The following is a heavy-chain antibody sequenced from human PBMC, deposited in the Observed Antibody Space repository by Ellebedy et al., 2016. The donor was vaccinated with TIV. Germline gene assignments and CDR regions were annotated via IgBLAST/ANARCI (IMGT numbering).Heavy chain of an antibody. CDR2: INQDGSDK. Sequence: PGGSLRLSCAASGFTFSDYWMHWVRQAPGKGLEWVANINQDGSDKRSVDSVKGRFTISRDNVKNSLYLQLDNLRVEDTAMYYCVSQFNGNYGNFWGRGTLVTVSS. CDR3: VSQFNGNYGNF. J-gene: IGHJ4*02. V-gene: IGHV3-7*01. CDR1: GFTFSDYW. D-gene: IGHD1-7*01.